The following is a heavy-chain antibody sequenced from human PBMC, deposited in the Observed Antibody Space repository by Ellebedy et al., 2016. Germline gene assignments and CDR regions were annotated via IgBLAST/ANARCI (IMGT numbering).Heavy chain of an antibody. V-gene: IGHV3-48*01. D-gene: IGHD2-15*01. J-gene: IGHJ6*02. CDR2: ISSSRSTI. CDR3: AREMGYCSGGSCYARLYYYNGMDV. Sequence: GESLKISCAASGFTFSSSSMNWVRQAPGKGLEWVSYISSSRSTIYYADSVKGRFTISRDNAKNSLYLQMNSLRAEDTAVYYCAREMGYCSGGSCYARLYYYNGMDVWGQGTTVTVSS. CDR1: GFTFSSSS.